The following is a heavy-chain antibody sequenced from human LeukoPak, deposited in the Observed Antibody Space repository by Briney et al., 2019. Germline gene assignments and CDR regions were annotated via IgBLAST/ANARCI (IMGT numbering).Heavy chain of an antibody. V-gene: IGHV1-2*02. D-gene: IGHD2-21*02. CDR3: ARGGSVVVTAGWSYYYYMDV. J-gene: IGHJ6*03. CDR2: INPNSGGT. CDR1: GYTFTGYY. Sequence: GASVKVSCKASGYTFTGYYIHWVRQAPGQGLEWMGWINPNSGGTNYAQKFQGRVTMTRDTSISTAYMELSRLRSDDTAVYYCARGGSVVVTAGWSYYYYMDVWGKGTTVTVSS.